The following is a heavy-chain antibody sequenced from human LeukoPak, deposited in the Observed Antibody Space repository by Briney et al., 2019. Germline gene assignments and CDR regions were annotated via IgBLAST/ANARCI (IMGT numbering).Heavy chain of an antibody. CDR2: ISSNGGST. Sequence: GGSLRLSCAASGFTFSSYAMHWVRQAPGKGLEYVSAISSNGGSTYYANSVKGRFTISRDNSKNTLYLQMGSLRAEDMAVYYCAREPVAGTLIRWTDAVDIWGQGTMVTVSS. CDR3: AREPVAGTLIRWTDAVDI. V-gene: IGHV3-64*01. CDR1: GFTFSSYA. J-gene: IGHJ3*02. D-gene: IGHD6-19*01.